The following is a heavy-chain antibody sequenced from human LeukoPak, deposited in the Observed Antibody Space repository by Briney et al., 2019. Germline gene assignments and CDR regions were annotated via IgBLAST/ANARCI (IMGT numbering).Heavy chain of an antibody. J-gene: IGHJ6*03. Sequence: GGSLRLSCLASGFTFSSYAMDWVRQAPGQGLQWVSAVGTSADTYYADSVRGRFTISRDNSKNTLYLQMNSLRAENTAVYYCAKVIGGYYYYYMDVWGKGTTVTVSS. CDR1: GFTFSSYA. CDR2: VGTSADT. V-gene: IGHV3-23*01. CDR3: AKVIGGYYYYYMDV.